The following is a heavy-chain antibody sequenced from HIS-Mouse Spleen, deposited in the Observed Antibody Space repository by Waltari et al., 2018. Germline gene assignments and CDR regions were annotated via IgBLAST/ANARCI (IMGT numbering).Heavy chain of an antibody. CDR3: AREIPYSSSWYDWYFDL. CDR1: GGSLSSSRYY. V-gene: IGHV4-39*07. J-gene: IGHJ2*01. D-gene: IGHD6-13*01. CDR2: IYYSGST. Sequence: QLQLQESGPGLVQPSEPLSLTCTVSGGSLSSSRYYWGWLRQPPGKGLEWIGSIYYSGSTYYNPSLKSRVTISVDTSKNQFSLKLSSVTAADTAVYYCAREIPYSSSWYDWYFDLWGRGTLVTVSS.